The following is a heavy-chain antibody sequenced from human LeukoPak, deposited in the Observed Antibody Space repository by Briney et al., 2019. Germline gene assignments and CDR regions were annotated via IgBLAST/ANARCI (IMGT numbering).Heavy chain of an antibody. D-gene: IGHD3-22*01. CDR3: ARGPADKFDY. J-gene: IGHJ4*02. CDR2: ISSSSSYI. Sequence: GGSLRLSCAASGFTSSSHTINWVRQAPGKGLEWVSSISSSSSYIYYADSVKGRFTISRDNAKNSLYLQMDSLRAEDTAVYYCARGPADKFDYWGQGTLVTVSS. V-gene: IGHV3-21*01. CDR1: GFTSSSHT.